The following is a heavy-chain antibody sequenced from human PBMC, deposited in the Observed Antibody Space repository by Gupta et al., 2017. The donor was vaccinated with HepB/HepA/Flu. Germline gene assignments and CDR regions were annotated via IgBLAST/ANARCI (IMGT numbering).Heavy chain of an antibody. J-gene: IGHJ4*02. CDR3: ARRRGKVVRQNEHKSWIEMATLYSPNFDY. Sequence: QVQLQQWRAGLLKPSETLSLTCAVYGWSFSGYYWSWLRQPPGKGLEWIGEINHSGSTNDNPALKSRVTISVDTSKNQGALKLSSVTAADTAVYYCARRRGKVVRQNEHKSWIEMATLYSPNFDYWGQGTLVTVSS. V-gene: IGHV4-34*01. D-gene: IGHD5-24*01. CDR1: GWSFSGYY. CDR2: INHSGST.